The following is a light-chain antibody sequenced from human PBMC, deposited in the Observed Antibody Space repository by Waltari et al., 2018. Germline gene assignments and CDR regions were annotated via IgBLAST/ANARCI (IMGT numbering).Light chain of an antibody. Sequence: DIVMTQTPLSLPVTPGEPASISCRSSQSLLHSNGNTYLHWFLQKPGHSPQLLIYGVSNRASGVPDMFSGSGSGTDFTLKISKVEAEDVGLYYCVQAVTFPRTFGQGTKVEIK. V-gene: IGKV2-40*01. J-gene: IGKJ1*01. CDR1: QSLLHSNGNTY. CDR2: GVS. CDR3: VQAVTFPRT.